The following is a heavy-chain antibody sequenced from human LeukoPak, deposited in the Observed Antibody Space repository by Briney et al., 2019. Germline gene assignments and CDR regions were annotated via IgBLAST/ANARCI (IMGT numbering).Heavy chain of an antibody. CDR3: AKARSYYDGSGYDY. J-gene: IGHJ4*02. V-gene: IGHV3-30*02. D-gene: IGHD3-22*01. Sequence: GGSLRLSCAASGFTFSSYGIHWVRQAPGKGLEWVAFIRYDGSNKYYADSVKGRFTISRDNSKNTLYLQMNSLRAEDTAVYYCAKARSYYDGSGYDYWGKGTLVTVSS. CDR2: IRYDGSNK. CDR1: GFTFSSYG.